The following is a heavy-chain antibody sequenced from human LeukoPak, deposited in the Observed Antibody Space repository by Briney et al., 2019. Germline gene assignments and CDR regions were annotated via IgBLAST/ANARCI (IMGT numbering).Heavy chain of an antibody. CDR1: GFTFSSYA. D-gene: IGHD6-19*01. Sequence: GGSLRLSCAASGFTFSSYAMSWVRQAPGKGLEWVSAISGSGGSTYYADSVKGRFTISRDNSKNTLYLQMNSLRAEDTAVYYCARDHSSGWAFGYWGQGTLVTVSS. CDR2: ISGSGGST. J-gene: IGHJ4*02. CDR3: ARDHSSGWAFGY. V-gene: IGHV3-23*01.